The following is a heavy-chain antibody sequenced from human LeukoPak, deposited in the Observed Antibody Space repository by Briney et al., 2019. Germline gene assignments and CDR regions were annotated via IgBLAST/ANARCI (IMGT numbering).Heavy chain of an antibody. CDR1: GGTFSSYA. J-gene: IGHJ5*02. Sequence: EASVKVSCKASGGTFSSYAISWVRQAPGQGLEWMGGIIPIFGTANYAQKFQGRVTITADESTSTAYMELSSLRSEDTAVYYCARGGVSSSTFPPENWFDPWGQGTLVTVSS. D-gene: IGHD6-13*01. V-gene: IGHV1-69*01. CDR3: ARGGVSSSTFPPENWFDP. CDR2: IIPIFGTA.